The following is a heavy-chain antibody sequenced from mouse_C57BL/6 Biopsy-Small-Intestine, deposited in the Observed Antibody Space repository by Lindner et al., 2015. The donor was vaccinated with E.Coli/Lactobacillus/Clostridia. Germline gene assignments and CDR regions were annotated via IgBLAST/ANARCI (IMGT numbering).Heavy chain of an antibody. CDR3: ARGFDYDAYAMDY. D-gene: IGHD2-4*01. J-gene: IGHJ4*01. CDR1: GYTFTNYW. V-gene: IGHV1-7*01. CDR2: INPSSSYT. Sequence: VQLQESGAELAKPGASVKLSCKTSGYTFTNYWIHWVKQRPGQGLQWIGSINPSSSYTAYNKHFKDKATLTADRSSSTAFMQLNSLTFEDSAVYYCARGFDYDAYAMDYWGQGTSVTVSS.